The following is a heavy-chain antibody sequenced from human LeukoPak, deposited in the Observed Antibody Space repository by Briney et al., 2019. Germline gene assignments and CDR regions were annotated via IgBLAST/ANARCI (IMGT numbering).Heavy chain of an antibody. D-gene: IGHD1-26*01. J-gene: IGHJ4*02. CDR1: GFTFSSYW. Sequence: GGSLRLSCAASGFTFSSYWMSWVRQAPGKGLEWVANIKQDGSEKYYVDSVKGRFTISRDNAKNSLYLQMNSLRAEDTAVYYCARDRDMLSYYRSSPDYWGQGTLVTVSS. CDR2: IKQDGSEK. V-gene: IGHV3-7*01. CDR3: ARDRDMLSYYRSSPDY.